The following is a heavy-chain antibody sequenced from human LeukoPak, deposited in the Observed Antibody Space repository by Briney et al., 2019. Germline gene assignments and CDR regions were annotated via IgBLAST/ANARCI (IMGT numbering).Heavy chain of an antibody. Sequence: GGSLRLSCAASGFTFSNYDMHWVRQAPGKGLEWVSAISSSSSYIYYADSIKGRFTISRDNAENSLYLQMNSLRAVDTAVYFCARGKEKATITALDSWGQGTLVTVSS. CDR2: ISSSSSYI. D-gene: IGHD5-24*01. V-gene: IGHV3-21*01. CDR1: GFTFSNYD. J-gene: IGHJ4*02. CDR3: ARGKEKATITALDS.